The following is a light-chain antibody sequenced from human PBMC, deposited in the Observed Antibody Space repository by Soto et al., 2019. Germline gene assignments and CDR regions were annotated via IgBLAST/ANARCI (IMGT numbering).Light chain of an antibody. CDR3: SSFTSTQTYV. V-gene: IGLV2-14*03. CDR1: SSDVGGYHY. Sequence: ALAQPASVSGSPGQSMTISCTGSSSDVGGYHYVSWYKQHPGKAPKLIIYQVSHRPSGVSDRFSGSKSGNTASLTISALQGEDEATYYCSSFTSTQTYVFGTGTKVTVL. CDR2: QVS. J-gene: IGLJ1*01.